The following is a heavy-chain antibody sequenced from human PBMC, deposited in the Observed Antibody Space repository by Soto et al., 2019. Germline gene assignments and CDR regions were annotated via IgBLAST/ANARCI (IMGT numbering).Heavy chain of an antibody. V-gene: IGHV1-69*06. CDR3: AREGSGSPDLAY. J-gene: IGHJ4*02. D-gene: IGHD1-26*01. Sequence: RRWVRQAPGQGLEWMGGIIPIFGTANYAQKFQGRVTITADKSTSTAYMELSSLRSEDAAVYYCAREGSGSPDLAYWGQGTLVTVSS. CDR2: IIPIFGTA.